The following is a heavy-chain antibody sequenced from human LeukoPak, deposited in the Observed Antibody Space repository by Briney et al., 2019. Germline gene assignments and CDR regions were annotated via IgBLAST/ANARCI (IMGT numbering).Heavy chain of an antibody. J-gene: IGHJ4*02. D-gene: IGHD5-12*01. Sequence: GGSLRLSCAASGFTFSDYYMSWIRQAPGKGLEWVSYISSSGSTIYYADSVKGRFTISRDNAKNSLYLQMNSLRAEDTAVYYCARDAAGGYSGYDRGRPVNYWGQGTLVTVSS. V-gene: IGHV3-11*04. CDR3: ARDAAGGYSGYDRGRPVNY. CDR1: GFTFSDYY. CDR2: ISSSGSTI.